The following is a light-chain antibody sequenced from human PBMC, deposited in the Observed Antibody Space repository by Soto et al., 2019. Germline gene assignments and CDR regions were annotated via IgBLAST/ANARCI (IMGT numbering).Light chain of an antibody. CDR2: GAS. Sequence: ETVLTQSPGTLSLSPGERATLSCRASQTVSSNYLAWYQQKPGQAPRLLIYGASSRATGIPDRFSGSGSGTDFTLTLSRLEPEDFAVYYCQQYGSSPGTFGQGTKVEIK. V-gene: IGKV3-20*01. J-gene: IGKJ1*01. CDR3: QQYGSSPGT. CDR1: QTVSSNY.